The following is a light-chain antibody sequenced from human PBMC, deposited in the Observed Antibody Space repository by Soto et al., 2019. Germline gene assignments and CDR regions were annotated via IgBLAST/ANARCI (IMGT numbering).Light chain of an antibody. CDR2: AAS. J-gene: IGKJ3*01. CDR1: QSISSY. CDR3: QQSYSTPLA. V-gene: IGKV1-39*01. Sequence: DIQMTQSASSLSASVGDSVTITCRASQSISSYLNWYQQKPGKAPKLLIYAASILQSGVPSRFSGSGSGTDFTLTISSLQPEDFATYYCQQSYSTPLAFGPGTKVDIK.